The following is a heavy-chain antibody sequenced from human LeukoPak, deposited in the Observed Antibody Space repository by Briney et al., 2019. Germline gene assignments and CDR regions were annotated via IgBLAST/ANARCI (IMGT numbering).Heavy chain of an antibody. CDR3: ARGDDFSGDH. CDR1: GFPFSNFW. Sequence: GGSLRLSCAVSGFPFSNFWMSWVRQAPGRGLEWVANIHPEGNEKYHVESVKGRFTISRDNAKNLLFLQMNGLRVEDTAVYYCARGDDFSGDHWGQGTLVSVSS. J-gene: IGHJ4*02. CDR2: IHPEGNEK. V-gene: IGHV3-7*04. D-gene: IGHD1-1*01.